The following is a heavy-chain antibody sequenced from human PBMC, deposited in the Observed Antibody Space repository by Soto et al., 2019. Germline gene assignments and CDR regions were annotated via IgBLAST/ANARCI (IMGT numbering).Heavy chain of an antibody. CDR3: AKDVSSGWYNWFDP. D-gene: IGHD6-19*01. CDR2: ISGSGGST. CDR1: GFTFSSYA. J-gene: IGHJ5*02. Sequence: PVGSLRLSCAASGFTFSSYAMSWVRQAPGKGLEWVSAISGSGGSTYYADSVKGRFTISRDNSKNTLYLQMNSLRAEDTAVYYCAKDVSSGWYNWFDPWGQGTLVTVSS. V-gene: IGHV3-23*01.